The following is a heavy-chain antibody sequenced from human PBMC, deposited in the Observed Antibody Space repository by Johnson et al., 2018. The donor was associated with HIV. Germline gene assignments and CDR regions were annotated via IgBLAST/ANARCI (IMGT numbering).Heavy chain of an antibody. CDR2: IKQGGSEK. V-gene: IGHV3-7*05. D-gene: IGHD2-15*01. CDR3: ARGWSGAFDI. J-gene: IGHJ3*02. Sequence: VQLVESGGGLIQPGGSLRLSCAASGFTVSSNYMSWVRQAPGKGLEWVANIKQGGSEKYYVDSVKGRFIVSRDNAKNLLYLQMSSLRAEDTAVYYCARGWSGAFDIWGKGTMVSVSS. CDR1: GFTVSSNY.